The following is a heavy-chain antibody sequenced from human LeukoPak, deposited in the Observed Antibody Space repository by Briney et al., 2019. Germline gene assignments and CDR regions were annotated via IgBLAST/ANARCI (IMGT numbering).Heavy chain of an antibody. CDR3: ARIMWLRSSPLFYY. CDR2: ISNSGSTI. D-gene: IGHD5-12*01. V-gene: IGHV3-11*01. Sequence: GGSLRLSCAASGFTFSNYYTSWIRQAPGQGLECVSYISNSGSTIYYADSVKGRFTISRDNAKNSLYLQMNSLRAEDTAVYYCARIMWLRSSPLFYYWGQGTLVTVSS. CDR1: GFTFSNYY. J-gene: IGHJ4*02.